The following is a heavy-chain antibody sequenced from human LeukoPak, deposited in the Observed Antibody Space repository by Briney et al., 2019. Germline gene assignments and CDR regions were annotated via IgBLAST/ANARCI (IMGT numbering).Heavy chain of an antibody. CDR1: GGSISSSSYY. V-gene: IGHV4-39*01. J-gene: IGHJ4*02. CDR2: IYYSGST. Sequence: SETLSLTCTVSGGSISSSSYYWGWIRQPPGKGLEWIGSIYYSGSTYYNPSLKSRVTISVDTSKNQFSLKLSSVTAADTAVYYCARLALGLWLGDYWGQGTLVTVSS. CDR3: ARLALGLWLGDY. D-gene: IGHD6-19*01.